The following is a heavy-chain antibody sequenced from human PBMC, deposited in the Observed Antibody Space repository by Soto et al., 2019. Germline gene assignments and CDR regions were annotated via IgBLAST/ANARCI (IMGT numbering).Heavy chain of an antibody. V-gene: IGHV1-18*01. CDR1: AYTFTSYG. CDR3: ARDYGSGSYRFDP. CDR2: ISAYNGNT. J-gene: IGHJ5*02. D-gene: IGHD3-10*01. Sequence: QVQLVQSGPEVKKPGASVKVSCKASAYTFTSYGITWVRQAPGQGLDWMGWISAYNGNTNYAQKFQGRVTMATDTSTSTAYMELRSLTSDDTAVCYCARDYGSGSYRFDPWGQGTLVTVSS.